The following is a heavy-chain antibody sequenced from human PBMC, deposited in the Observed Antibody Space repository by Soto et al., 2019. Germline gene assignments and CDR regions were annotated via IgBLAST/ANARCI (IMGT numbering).Heavy chain of an antibody. D-gene: IGHD2-15*01. CDR2: INPDKDDR. J-gene: IGHJ6*02. CDR3: AREVVPTDSVRLDV. CDR1: GYKFINYF. Sequence: QVQLVQSGAEVKKPGASVKVSCKASGYKFINYFISWVRQAPGQGLEWMGWINPDKDDRKYAEKFQGRVTMTTDTITSTAYMEWGNLRFDDTAVYYCAREVVPTDSVRLDVWGQGTTVTISS. V-gene: IGHV1-18*04.